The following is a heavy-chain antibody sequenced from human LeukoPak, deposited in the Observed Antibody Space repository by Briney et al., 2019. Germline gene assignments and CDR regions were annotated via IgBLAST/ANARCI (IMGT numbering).Heavy chain of an antibody. CDR2: IWYDGSNK. Sequence: GGSVRLSCAASGFTFSSYGMHWVRQAPGKGLEWVAVIWYDGSNKYYADSVKGRFTISRDNSKNTLYLQMNSLRAEDTAVYYCARDTDGGSAIDYWGQGAMATVSS. CDR1: GFTFSSYG. J-gene: IGHJ4*02. CDR3: ARDTDGGSAIDY. D-gene: IGHD1-26*01. V-gene: IGHV3-33*01.